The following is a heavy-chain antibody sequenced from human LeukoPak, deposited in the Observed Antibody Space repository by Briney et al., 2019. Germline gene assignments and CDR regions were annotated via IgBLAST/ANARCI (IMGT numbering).Heavy chain of an antibody. D-gene: IGHD6-19*01. CDR1: GFTFSSYA. Sequence: PGGSLRLSCAASGFTFSSYAMHWVGQAPGKGLEWVAVISYDGSNKYYADSVKGRFTISRDNSKNTLSLQMNSLRAEDTAVYYCAKTGYSSGWYFDYWGQGTLVTVSS. CDR3: AKTGYSSGWYFDY. J-gene: IGHJ4*02. V-gene: IGHV3-30*04. CDR2: ISYDGSNK.